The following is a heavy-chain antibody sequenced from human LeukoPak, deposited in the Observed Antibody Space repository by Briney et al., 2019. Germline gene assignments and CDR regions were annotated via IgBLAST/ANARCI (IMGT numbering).Heavy chain of an antibody. CDR3: TRGPPDYGSGSYFDN. CDR2: ISSDGRTV. Sequence: PGGSLRLSCAASRFTFSSYEMDWVRQAPGKGLEWVSYISSDGRTVHYPDSLRGRFTISRDNVKNTVYLQMDSLRVEDTALYYCTRGPPDYGSGSYFDNWGQGTLVTVSS. D-gene: IGHD3-10*01. J-gene: IGHJ4*02. V-gene: IGHV3-48*03. CDR1: RFTFSSYE.